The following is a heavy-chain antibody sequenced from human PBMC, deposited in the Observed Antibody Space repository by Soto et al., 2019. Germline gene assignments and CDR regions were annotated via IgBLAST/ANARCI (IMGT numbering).Heavy chain of an antibody. CDR1: GYTFTGYY. D-gene: IGHD6-13*01. J-gene: IGHJ4*02. CDR3: ARAGDSSSWADY. V-gene: IGHV1-18*04. CDR2: ISVYNGNT. Sequence: ASVKVSCKASGYTFTGYYMHWVRQAPGQGLEWMGWISVYNGNTKYTQKVQGRVTMTTDTSTRTAYMELRSLRSDDTAVYYCARAGDSSSWADYWGQGTPVTVSS.